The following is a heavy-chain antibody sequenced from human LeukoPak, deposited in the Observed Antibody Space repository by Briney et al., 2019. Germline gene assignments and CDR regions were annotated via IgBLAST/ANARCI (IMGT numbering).Heavy chain of an antibody. J-gene: IGHJ4*02. D-gene: IGHD2-2*01. Sequence: GRSLRLSCAASGFSFSNYCMHWVRQPPGKGLEWVAVISSDGSNKYCADSVKGRFTISRDNSNNTLHMQMGSLRAEDTAVYSCAKDAYCSSASCYPLHFHSWGKGTLVTVSS. CDR3: AKDAYCSSASCYPLHFHS. CDR2: ISSDGSNK. V-gene: IGHV3-30*18. CDR1: GFSFSNYC.